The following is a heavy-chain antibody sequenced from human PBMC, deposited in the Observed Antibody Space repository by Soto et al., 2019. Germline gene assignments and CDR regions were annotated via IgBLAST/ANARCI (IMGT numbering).Heavy chain of an antibody. CDR1: GGTFSSYT. CDR2: IIPILGIA. D-gene: IGHD5-12*01. V-gene: IGHV1-69*02. Sequence: ASVKVSCKASGGTFSSYTISWVRQAPGQGLEWMGRIIPILGIANYAQKFQGRVTITADKSTSTAYMELSSLRSEDTAVYYCARSYSGYDFGFFDYWGQGTLVTVSS. CDR3: ARSYSGYDFGFFDY. J-gene: IGHJ4*02.